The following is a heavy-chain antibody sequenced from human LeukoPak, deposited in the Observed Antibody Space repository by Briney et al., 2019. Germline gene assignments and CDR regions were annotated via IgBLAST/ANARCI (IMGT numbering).Heavy chain of an antibody. CDR3: ARSYYYDTSGSYSVDF. CDR2: INPNSGGT. CDR1: GYTFTGYY. J-gene: IGHJ4*02. V-gene: IGHV1-2*02. D-gene: IGHD3-22*01. Sequence: VASVKVSCKASGYTFTGYYMHWVRQAPGQGLEWMGWINPNSGGTNYAQKFQGRVTMTRDTSISTAYMELSRLRSDDSAVYYCARSYYYDTSGSYSVDFWGQGTLVTVSS.